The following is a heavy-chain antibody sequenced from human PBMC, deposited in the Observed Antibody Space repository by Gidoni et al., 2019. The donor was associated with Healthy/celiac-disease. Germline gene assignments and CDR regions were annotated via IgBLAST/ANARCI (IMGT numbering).Heavy chain of an antibody. J-gene: IGHJ4*02. D-gene: IGHD3-22*01. CDR3: ARDRTAYYDSSGYSLVDY. CDR2: IWYDGSNK. Sequence: QVQLVESGGGVVQPGSSLRLSCAASGFPFSSYGMHWVRQAPGKGLEWVAVIWYDGSNKYYADSVKGRFTISRDNSKNTLYLQMNSLRAEDTAVYYCARDRTAYYDSSGYSLVDYWGQGTLVTVSS. V-gene: IGHV3-33*08. CDR1: GFPFSSYG.